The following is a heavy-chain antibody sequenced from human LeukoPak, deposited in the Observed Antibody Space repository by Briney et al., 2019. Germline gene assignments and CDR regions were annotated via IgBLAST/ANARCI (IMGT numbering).Heavy chain of an antibody. CDR2: ISSKTYRGTT. CDR1: GFSFGDHA. J-gene: IGHJ3*02. D-gene: IGHD3-9*01. V-gene: IGHV3-49*04. CDR3: YEVLTGYQTDDAFDI. Sequence: GRSQRLFCTASGFSFGDHAMSWVREAPGKGLEGVGFISSKTYRGTTEYGASVKGRFTISRDDSKSIAYLQMNSLKIDYFAVNSGYEVLTGYQTDDAFDIWGQGTMVTVSS.